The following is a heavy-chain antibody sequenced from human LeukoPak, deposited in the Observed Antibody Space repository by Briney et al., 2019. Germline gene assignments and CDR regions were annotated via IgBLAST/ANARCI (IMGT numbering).Heavy chain of an antibody. V-gene: IGHV4-28*01. D-gene: IGHD3-16*01. J-gene: IGHJ2*01. CDR3: ARHARRGDYVWGYWYFDL. CDR2: IYYSGST. CDR1: GYSISSSNW. Sequence: SETLSLTCAVSGYSISSSNWWGWIRQPPGKGLEWIGYIYYSGSTNYNPSLKSRVTISVDTSKNQFSLKLSSVTAADTAVYYCARHARRGDYVWGYWYFDLWGRGTLVTVSS.